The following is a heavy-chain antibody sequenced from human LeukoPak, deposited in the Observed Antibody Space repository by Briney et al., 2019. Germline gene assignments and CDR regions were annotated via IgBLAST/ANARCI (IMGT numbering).Heavy chain of an antibody. V-gene: IGHV1-18*04. D-gene: IGHD3-10*01. CDR2: ISAYNGNT. J-gene: IGHJ6*04. Sequence: ASVKVSCKASGYTFTSYGISWVRQAPGQGLEWMGWISAYNGNTNYAQKLQGRVTMTTDTSTSTAYMELRSLRSDDTAVYYCARKVQLWFGELSGYYGMDVWGKGTTVTVSS. CDR3: ARKVQLWFGELSGYYGMDV. CDR1: GYTFTSYG.